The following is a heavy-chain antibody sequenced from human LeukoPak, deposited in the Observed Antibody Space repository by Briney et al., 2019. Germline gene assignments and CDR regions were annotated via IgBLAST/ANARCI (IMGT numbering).Heavy chain of an antibody. CDR3: AKDWRRIVVVGPITRHGNYMDV. CDR1: GFTFSSYS. V-gene: IGHV3-21*01. CDR2: ITSSSSRYI. D-gene: IGHD2-15*01. J-gene: IGHJ6*03. Sequence: NPGGSLRLACAASGFTFSSYSMNWVRQAPGKGLGWVSFITSSSSRYIYYADSVKGRFTISRDNAKNSLYLQMNSLRAEDTAVYYCAKDWRRIVVVGPITRHGNYMDVWGKGTTVTISS.